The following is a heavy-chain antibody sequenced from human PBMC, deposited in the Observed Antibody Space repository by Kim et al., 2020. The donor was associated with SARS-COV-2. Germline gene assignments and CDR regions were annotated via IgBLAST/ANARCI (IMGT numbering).Heavy chain of an antibody. Sequence: VKGGSTISRDNSKNTLYLQMNSLRAEDTAVYYCAKESWAAVAVPDAFDIWGQGTMVTVSS. J-gene: IGHJ3*02. CDR3: AKESWAAVAVPDAFDI. D-gene: IGHD6-19*01. V-gene: IGHV3-30*02.